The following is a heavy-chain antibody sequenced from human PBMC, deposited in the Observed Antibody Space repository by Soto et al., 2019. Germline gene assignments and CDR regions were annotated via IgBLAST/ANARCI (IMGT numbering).Heavy chain of an antibody. Sequence: QVQLVESGGGVVQPGRSLRLSCAASGFTFSSYGMHWVRQAPGKGLAWVAVISYDGSNKYYSDSVKGRLTISRDNSKNTLYLQMNSLRAEDTAVYYCAKGQHCSTTSCYFYYYGMDVWGQGTTVAVSS. CDR1: GFTFSSYG. D-gene: IGHD2-2*01. J-gene: IGHJ6*02. CDR2: ISYDGSNK. V-gene: IGHV3-30*18. CDR3: AKGQHCSTTSCYFYYYGMDV.